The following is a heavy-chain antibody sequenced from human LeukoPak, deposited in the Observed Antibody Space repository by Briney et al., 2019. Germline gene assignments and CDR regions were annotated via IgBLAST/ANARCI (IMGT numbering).Heavy chain of an antibody. D-gene: IGHD3-3*01. CDR2: IGGSGGST. CDR1: GFTFSSYA. CDR3: AKAPPVLRFLEWLFDYYMDV. V-gene: IGHV3-23*01. Sequence: GGSLRLSCAASGFTFSSYAMSWVRQAPGKGLEWVSAIGGSGGSTYYADSVKGRFTISRDNSKNTLYLQMNSLRAEDTAVYYCAKAPPVLRFLEWLFDYYMDVWGKGTTVTVSS. J-gene: IGHJ6*03.